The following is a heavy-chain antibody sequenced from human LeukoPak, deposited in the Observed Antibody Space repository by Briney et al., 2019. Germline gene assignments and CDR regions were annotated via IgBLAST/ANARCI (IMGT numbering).Heavy chain of an antibody. V-gene: IGHV3-15*01. CDR3: TTYSRGSCPF. CDR2: IYRSTNGETT. Sequence: GGSLRLSCAASGITFSNAWMTWVRQAPGGGVEWVGRIYRSTNGETTDYGAPVKGRFTMSRDDSKNTLYLQMNSPKTEDSAVYYCTTYSRGSCPFWGQGTLVTVSS. D-gene: IGHD6-19*01. J-gene: IGHJ4*02. CDR1: GITFSNAW.